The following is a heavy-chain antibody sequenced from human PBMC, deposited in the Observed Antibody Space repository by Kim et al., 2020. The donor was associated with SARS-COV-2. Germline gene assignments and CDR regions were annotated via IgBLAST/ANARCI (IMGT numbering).Heavy chain of an antibody. CDR2: IDPSDSYT. CDR3: ARRPWGTGSYYHLDY. D-gene: IGHD3-10*01. CDR1: GYSFTSYW. J-gene: IGHJ4*02. Sequence: GESLKISCKGSGYSFTSYWISWVRQMPGKGLEWMGRIDPSDSYTNYSPSFQGHVTISADKSISTAYLQWSSLKASDTAMYYCARRPWGTGSYYHLDYWGQGTLVTVSS. V-gene: IGHV5-10-1*01.